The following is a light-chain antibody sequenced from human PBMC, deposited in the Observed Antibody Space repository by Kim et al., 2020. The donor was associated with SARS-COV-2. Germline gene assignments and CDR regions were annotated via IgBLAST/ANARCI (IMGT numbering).Light chain of an antibody. V-gene: IGKV3-15*01. J-gene: IGKJ1*01. CDR1: QTVSSN. CDR2: GAS. CDR3: QQYYNWPLT. Sequence: ETVMTQSPVTLSVSPGERATLSCRASQTVSSNLAWYQQKPGQAPRLLIYGASTRATGIPARFSGSASGTEFTLTISSLQSEDFAVYYCQQYYNWPLTFGQGTKVDIK.